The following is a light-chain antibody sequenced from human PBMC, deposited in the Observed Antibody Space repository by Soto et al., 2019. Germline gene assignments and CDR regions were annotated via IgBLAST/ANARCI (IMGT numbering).Light chain of an antibody. V-gene: IGKV3-11*01. J-gene: IGKJ3*01. CDR3: LQLSYWPPIIT. Sequence: DIVLTQYPATLSLSPGAIATLSCRASQSVTSYLAWYQQKPGQAPRLLIYDASNRAPGIPARFSGSGSGTDFTLTISRLEPEDFAVYYCLQLSYWPPIITFGPGTKVDI. CDR2: DAS. CDR1: QSVTSY.